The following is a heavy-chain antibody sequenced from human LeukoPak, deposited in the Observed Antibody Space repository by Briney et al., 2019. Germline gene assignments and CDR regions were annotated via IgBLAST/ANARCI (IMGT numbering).Heavy chain of an antibody. D-gene: IGHD2-2*01. Sequence: ASVKVSCKASGYTFTGYYMHWVRQAPGQGLEWMGWINPNSGGTNYAQKFQGRVTMTRDTSISTAYMQLSRLRYDATAVYYCPRETAEGYCSSNSCYGASDYWGQGTLVTVSS. CDR2: INPNSGGT. V-gene: IGHV1-2*02. CDR1: GYTFTGYY. J-gene: IGHJ4*02. CDR3: PRETAEGYCSSNSCYGASDY.